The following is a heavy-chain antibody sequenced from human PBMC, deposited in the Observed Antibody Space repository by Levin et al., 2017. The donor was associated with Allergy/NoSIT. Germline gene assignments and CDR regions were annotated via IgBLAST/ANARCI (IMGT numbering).Heavy chain of an antibody. V-gene: IGHV4-59*01. CDR2: VFHSGST. CDR1: GGSISRSY. D-gene: IGHD3-10*01. CDR3: ARDPYYYGSGTYWGVFDS. Sequence: SQTLSLTCTVSGGSISRSYWSWIRQPPGMGLEWIGYVFHSGSTNYNPSLKSRVTISVDTSNNHFSLKLTSVTAADTAVYYCARDPYYYGSGTYWGVFDSWGQGTMVTVSS. J-gene: IGHJ3*02.